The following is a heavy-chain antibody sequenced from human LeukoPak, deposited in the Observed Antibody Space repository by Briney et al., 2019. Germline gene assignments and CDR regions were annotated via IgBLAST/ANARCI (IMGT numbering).Heavy chain of an antibody. CDR2: IYYSGST. J-gene: IGHJ5*02. CDR3: ARHLRYDSSGYYYWFDP. V-gene: IGHV4-59*08. CDR1: GGSISSYY. D-gene: IGHD3-22*01. Sequence: SETLSLTCTVSGGSISSYYWSWIRQPPGKGLEWIGYIYYSGSTNYNPSLKSRVTISVDTSKNQFSLKLSSVTAADTAVYYCARHLRYDSSGYYYWFDPWGQGTLVTVSS.